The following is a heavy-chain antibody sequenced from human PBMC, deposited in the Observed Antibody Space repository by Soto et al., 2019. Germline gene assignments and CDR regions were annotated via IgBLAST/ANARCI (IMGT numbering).Heavy chain of an antibody. CDR1: GGPYSKYS. CDR3: ARSLLGDDYEIDSLDN. J-gene: IGHJ4*02. CDR2: IIPIFDTT. D-gene: IGHD3-22*01. V-gene: IGHV1-69*08. Sequence: QVQLVQSGTEVKKPGSSVTVSCKASGGPYSKYSISWVRQAPGQGLEWVGRIIPIFDTTNYTQKFQGRATITVYKSTSTVYMDISCLRSEDTAVYYCARSLLGDDYEIDSLDNWGQGTLVTFSA.